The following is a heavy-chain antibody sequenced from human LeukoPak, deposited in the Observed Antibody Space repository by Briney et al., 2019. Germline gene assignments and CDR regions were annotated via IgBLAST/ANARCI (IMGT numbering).Heavy chain of an antibody. CDR2: ISYDGSKK. CDR1: GFTFSSYG. Sequence: GGSLRLSCAASGFTFSSYGMHWVRQAPGKGLEWVAVISYDGSKKYYADSVKGRFTISRDNSKNTLYLQMNSLRAEDTAVYYCAKAASAVVVVPAAILVWGQGTLVTVSS. V-gene: IGHV3-30*18. D-gene: IGHD2-2*01. CDR3: AKAASAVVVVPAAILV. J-gene: IGHJ4*02.